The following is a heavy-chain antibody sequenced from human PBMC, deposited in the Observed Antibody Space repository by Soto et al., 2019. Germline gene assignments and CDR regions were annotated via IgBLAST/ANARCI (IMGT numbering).Heavy chain of an antibody. V-gene: IGHV4-34*01. CDR3: AREGSSWLFDY. J-gene: IGHJ4*02. CDR1: GGSFSGYY. CDR2: INHSGST. D-gene: IGHD6-13*01. Sequence: QVQLQQWGAGLLKPSETLSLTCAVYGGSFSGYYWSWIRQPPGKGLEWIGEINHSGSTNYNPSLKSRVTISVDTSKNQFSLKLSSVTAADTAVYYCAREGSSWLFDYWGQGTLVTVSS.